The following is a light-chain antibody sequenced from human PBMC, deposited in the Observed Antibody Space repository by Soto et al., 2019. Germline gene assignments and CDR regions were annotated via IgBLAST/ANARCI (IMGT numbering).Light chain of an antibody. J-gene: IGLJ2*01. CDR1: STDHYGSNY. V-gene: IGLV2-14*01. CDR3: SSYTSSSTFLL. CDR2: EVS. Sequence: QSALTQPPSASGSPGQSVTISCTGTSTDHYGSNYVSWYQQHPGKVPKLIIYEVSNRPSGVSNRFSGSKSGNAASLTISGLQAEDEADYYCSSYTSSSTFLLFGGGTKLTVL.